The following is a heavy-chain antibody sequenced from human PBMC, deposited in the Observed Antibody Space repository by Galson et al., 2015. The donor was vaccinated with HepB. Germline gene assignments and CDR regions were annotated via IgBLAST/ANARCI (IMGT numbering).Heavy chain of an antibody. CDR3: AKVNIWFGELWIDY. V-gene: IGHV3-33*06. J-gene: IGHJ4*02. CDR1: GFTFSSYG. CDR2: IWYDGSNK. D-gene: IGHD3-10*01. Sequence: SLRLSCAASGFTFSSYGMHWVRQAPGKGLEWVAVIWYDGSNKYYADSVKGRFTISRDNSKNTLYLQMNSLRAEDTAVYYCAKVNIWFGELWIDYWGQGTLVTVSS.